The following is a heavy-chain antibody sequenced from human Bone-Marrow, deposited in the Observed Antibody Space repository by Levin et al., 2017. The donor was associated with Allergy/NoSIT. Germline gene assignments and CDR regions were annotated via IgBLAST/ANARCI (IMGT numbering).Heavy chain of an antibody. CDR3: ASAREGWLRVRGYQYYGMDF. Sequence: GASVKVSCKASGGTFSSYGISWVRQAPGQGLEWMGGIIPIFGRAHYAQKFQDRVTITADEPTSTAYMEMSSLRSEDTAVYYCASAREGWLRVRGYQYYGMDFWGQGTTVTVSS. CDR2: IIPIFGRA. J-gene: IGHJ6*02. D-gene: IGHD5-12*01. CDR1: GGTFSSYG. V-gene: IGHV1-69*13.